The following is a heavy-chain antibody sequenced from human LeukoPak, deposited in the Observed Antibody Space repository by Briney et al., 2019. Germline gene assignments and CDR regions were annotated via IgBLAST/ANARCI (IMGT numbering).Heavy chain of an antibody. D-gene: IGHD2-2*01. V-gene: IGHV1-18*01. CDR3: ARDRADIVVVPAARDYYYYGMDV. J-gene: IGHJ6*02. CDR2: IRAYNGNT. CDR1: GYTFTSYG. Sequence: ASVKLSCKAAGYTFTSYGISWIRQAPGQGDGWMGWIRAYNGNTNNAQKLQGRGTMTTDTSTSTAYMELRSLRSDETAVYYCARDRADIVVVPAARDYYYYGMDVWGQATTVTVPS.